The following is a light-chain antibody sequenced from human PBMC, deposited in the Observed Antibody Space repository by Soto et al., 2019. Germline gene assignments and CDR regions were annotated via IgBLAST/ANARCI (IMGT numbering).Light chain of an antibody. J-gene: IGLJ2*01. Sequence: QAVVTQEPSLTGSPGGTVTLTCGSSTGAVTNGHYPFWFQQRPGQAPRTVIYDTNDRQSWTPARFSGSLLGGKAALTISGAQPEDEAHYYCLLTYTGARVFGGGTKLTVL. CDR3: LLTYTGARV. CDR2: DTN. V-gene: IGLV7-46*01. CDR1: TGAVTNGHY.